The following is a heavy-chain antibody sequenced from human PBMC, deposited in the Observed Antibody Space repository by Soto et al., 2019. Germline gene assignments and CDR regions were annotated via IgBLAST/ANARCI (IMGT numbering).Heavy chain of an antibody. D-gene: IGHD2-8*01. CDR3: AKGFISGGYCANGICYHFDY. J-gene: IGHJ4*02. CDR2: MSDDGNNK. Sequence: QVQLVESGGGVVQPGGSLTLSCAASGFTFSSYGMHWVRQAPGKGLEWVAVMSDDGNNKYYADSVKGRFTVSRDNSRNTQLLQMTSLRVEDTAVYYCAKGFISGGYCANGICYHFDYWGQGTPVTVSS. V-gene: IGHV3-30*18. CDR1: GFTFSSYG.